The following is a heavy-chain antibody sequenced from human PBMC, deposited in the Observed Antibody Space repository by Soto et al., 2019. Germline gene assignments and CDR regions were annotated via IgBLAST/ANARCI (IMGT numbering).Heavy chain of an antibody. Sequence: SETLSLTCTVSGGSIDSDYYHWTWIRQSPGKGLEWIGYIHHSGAILYNPSFKSRLAISVDTSKNQFSLHLSSVTDTDTAVYFCAREDDGGDSLDVWGQGSTVTVSS. J-gene: IGHJ6*02. D-gene: IGHD2-21*02. CDR1: GGSIDSDYYH. CDR3: AREDDGGDSLDV. V-gene: IGHV4-30-4*08. CDR2: IHHSGAI.